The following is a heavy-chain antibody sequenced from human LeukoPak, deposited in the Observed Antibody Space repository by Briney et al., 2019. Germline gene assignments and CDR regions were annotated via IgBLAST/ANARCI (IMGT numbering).Heavy chain of an antibody. Sequence: GASVKVSCKASGYTFTSYHMHWVRQAPGQGLEWMGIIKSGGGSTSYAQKLQGRVTMTRGTSTSTVYMELSSLRSEDTAVYYCARELSGSYYCDYWGQGTLVTVSS. CDR1: GYTFTSYH. D-gene: IGHD1-26*01. CDR2: IKSGGGST. V-gene: IGHV1-46*01. J-gene: IGHJ4*02. CDR3: ARELSGSYYCDY.